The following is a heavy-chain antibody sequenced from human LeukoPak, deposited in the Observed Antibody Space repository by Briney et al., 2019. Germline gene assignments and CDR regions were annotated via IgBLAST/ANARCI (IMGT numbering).Heavy chain of an antibody. V-gene: IGHV4-34*01. J-gene: IGHJ4*02. CDR2: INHSGST. CDR1: GGSFSGYY. CDR3: ARGQGITIFGVVITRYFDY. D-gene: IGHD3-3*01. Sequence: PSETLSLTYAVYGGSFSGYYWSWIRQPPGKGLEWIGEINHSGSTNYNPSLKSRVTISVDTSKNQFSLKLSSVTAADTAVYYCARGQGITIFGVVITRYFDYWGQGTLVTVSS.